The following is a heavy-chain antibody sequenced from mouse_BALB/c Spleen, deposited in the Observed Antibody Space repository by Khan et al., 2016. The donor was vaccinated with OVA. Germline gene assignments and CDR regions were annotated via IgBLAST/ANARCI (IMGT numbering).Heavy chain of an antibody. D-gene: IGHD2-10*01. CDR1: GFSLTGYG. J-gene: IGHJ4*01. CDR2: IWGDGST. CDR3: ARAYYGNCGEAMDY. Sequence: QVQLKESGPGLVAPSQSLSITCTVSGFSLTGYGVNWVRQPPGKGLEWLGMIWGDGSTDYNSALKSRLNLSEDNSKSQVFLKMNSLQTDDTARYYCARAYYGNCGEAMDYWGQGTSVTVSS. V-gene: IGHV2-6-7*01.